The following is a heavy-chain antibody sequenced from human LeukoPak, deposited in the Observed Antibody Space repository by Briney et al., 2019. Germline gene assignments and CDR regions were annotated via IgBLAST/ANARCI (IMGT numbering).Heavy chain of an antibody. J-gene: IGHJ3*01. V-gene: IGHV3-48*03. Sequence: GGSLRLSCAPSGFTFSSYEMNWVRQAPERGLEWVSYISSTGYTIKYADSVKGRFTISRDNSKNLLFLQMNSLRGEDTAVYYCARDRADGGSGGDPFHVWGQGTMVTVSS. D-gene: IGHD3-10*01. CDR2: ISSTGYTI. CDR1: GFTFSSYE. CDR3: ARDRADGGSGGDPFHV.